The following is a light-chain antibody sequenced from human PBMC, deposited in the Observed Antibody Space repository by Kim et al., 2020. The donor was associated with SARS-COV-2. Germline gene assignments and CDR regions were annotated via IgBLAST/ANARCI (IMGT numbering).Light chain of an antibody. J-gene: IGLJ3*02. Sequence: LGQTVRTTCQGDSLRSYYASWYQQKPGQAPVLVIYGKNNRPSGIPDRFSGSSSGNTASLTITGAQAEDEADYYCNSRDSSGNHQWVFGGGTQLTVL. V-gene: IGLV3-19*01. CDR1: SLRSYY. CDR3: NSRDSSGNHQWV. CDR2: GKN.